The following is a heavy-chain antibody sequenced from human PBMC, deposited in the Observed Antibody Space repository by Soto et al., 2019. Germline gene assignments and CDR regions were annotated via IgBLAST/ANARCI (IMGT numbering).Heavy chain of an antibody. CDR3: ARLPVTAVTSIDY. Sequence: EVQLVESGGGLVQPGGSLRLSCAASGFTFSNYWMHWVRQAPGKGLVWVSRINSDGNIKDYVDSVKGRFTISRDSARNRLYLQLNSLTDEDTAVYYCARLPVTAVTSIDYWGQGTLVSVSS. V-gene: IGHV3-74*01. CDR2: INSDGNIK. CDR1: GFTFSNYW. J-gene: IGHJ4*02. D-gene: IGHD2-21*02.